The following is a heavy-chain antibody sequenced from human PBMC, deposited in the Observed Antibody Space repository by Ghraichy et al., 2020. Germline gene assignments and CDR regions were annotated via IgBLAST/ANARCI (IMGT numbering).Heavy chain of an antibody. Sequence: GESLNISCKGSGYSFTSYWIGWVRQMPGKGLEWMGIIYPGDSDTRYSPSFQGQVTISADKSISTAYLQWSSLKASDTAMYYCARSGAPMERAGAVDYWGQGTLVTVSS. J-gene: IGHJ4*02. CDR2: IYPGDSDT. CDR3: ARSGAPMERAGAVDY. CDR1: GYSFTSYW. V-gene: IGHV5-51*01. D-gene: IGHD1-26*01.